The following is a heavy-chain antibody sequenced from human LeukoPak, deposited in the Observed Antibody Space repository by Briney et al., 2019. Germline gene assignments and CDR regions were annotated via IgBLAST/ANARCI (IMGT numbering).Heavy chain of an antibody. Sequence: PGGSLRLSCAASGFTFSTYWMHWVRQAPGKGLVWVSRINGDGSSTSYADSVKGRFTISRDNAKNTLYLQMNSLRAEDTAVFYCARDSGYCSSTSCYNYFDHWGQGTLVTVSS. D-gene: IGHD2-2*02. CDR2: INGDGSST. CDR1: GFTFSTYW. V-gene: IGHV3-74*01. J-gene: IGHJ4*02. CDR3: ARDSGYCSSTSCYNYFDH.